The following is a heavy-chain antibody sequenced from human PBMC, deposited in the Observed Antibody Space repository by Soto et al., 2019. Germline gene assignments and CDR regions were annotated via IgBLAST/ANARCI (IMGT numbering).Heavy chain of an antibody. CDR3: ARGGHVVVVPAALDY. V-gene: IGHV1-46*01. J-gene: IGHJ4*02. Sequence: QVQLVQSGAEVKKPGASVKVSCKASGDTFTDYYIHWVRQAPGQGLEWMGTVNPSGGHTTYAQHFLGRMTMTRDTSTSTLYMELTSLTSEDAAIYYCARGGHVVVVPAALDYWGQGTLVPVSS. CDR1: GDTFTDYY. D-gene: IGHD2-21*02. CDR2: VNPSGGHT.